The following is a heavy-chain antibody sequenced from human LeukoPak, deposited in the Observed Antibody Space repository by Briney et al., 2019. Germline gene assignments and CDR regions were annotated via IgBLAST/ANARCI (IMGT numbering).Heavy chain of an antibody. CDR2: INPSGGST. CDR3: ARMNPAARYYYYYMDV. J-gene: IGHJ6*03. V-gene: IGHV1-46*01. D-gene: IGHD6-13*01. CDR1: GYTFTSYY. Sequence: ASVKVSCKASGYTFTSYYMHWVRQAPGQGLEWMGIINPSGGSTSYAQKFQGRVTMTRDMSTSTVYMELSSLRSEDTAVYYCARMNPAARYYYYYMDVWGKGTTVTVSS.